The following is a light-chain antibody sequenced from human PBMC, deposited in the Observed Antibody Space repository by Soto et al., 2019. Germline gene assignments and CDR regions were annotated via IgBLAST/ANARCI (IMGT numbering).Light chain of an antibody. CDR2: DAS. Sequence: DIQMTQAPSTLSASVGDRVTITCRASQSISSWLAWYQQKPGKAPKLLIYDASSLESGVPSRFSGSGSGTEFTLTLSGLQPDDFATYYCQQYNSYWTFGQGTKV. CDR1: QSISSW. CDR3: QQYNSYWT. V-gene: IGKV1-5*01. J-gene: IGKJ1*01.